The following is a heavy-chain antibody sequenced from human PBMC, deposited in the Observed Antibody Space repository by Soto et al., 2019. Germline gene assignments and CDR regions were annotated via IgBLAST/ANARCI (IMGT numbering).Heavy chain of an antibody. Sequence: ASVKVSCKASGYSQRNYAISWVRQATGQGLEWMGWMNPNSGNTGYAQKFQGRVTITADESTSTAYMELSSLRSEDTAVYYCAGALGVAAAGHFDYWGQGTLVTVSS. V-gene: IGHV1-8*03. CDR3: AGALGVAAAGHFDY. D-gene: IGHD6-13*01. CDR1: GYSQRNYA. CDR2: MNPNSGNT. J-gene: IGHJ4*02.